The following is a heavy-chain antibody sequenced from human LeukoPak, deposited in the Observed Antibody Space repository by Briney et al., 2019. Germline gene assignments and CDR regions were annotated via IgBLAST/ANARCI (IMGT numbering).Heavy chain of an antibody. D-gene: IGHD1-26*01. CDR3: AREGGEVGATTYSFDY. V-gene: IGHV1-2*02. CDR1: GYTFTGYY. CDR2: INPNSGGT. Sequence: ASVRVSCKASGYTFTGYYLHWVRQAPGQGLEWMGWINPNSGGTNYAQKFQGRVTMTGDTSISTAYMELSRLRSDDTAVYYCAREGGEVGATTYSFDYWGQGTLVTVSS. J-gene: IGHJ4*02.